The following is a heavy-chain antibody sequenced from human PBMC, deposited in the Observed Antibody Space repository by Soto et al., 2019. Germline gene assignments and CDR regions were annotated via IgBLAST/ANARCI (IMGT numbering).Heavy chain of an antibody. D-gene: IGHD6-13*01. CDR2: IYYSGST. Sequence: SETLSLTCTVSGGSISSYYWSWIRQPPGKGLEWIGYIYYSGSTNYNPSLKSRVTISVDTSKNQFSLKLSSVTAADTAVYYCARNSSWYYYGMDVWGQGTTVTVSS. CDR1: GGSISSYY. J-gene: IGHJ6*02. CDR3: ARNSSWYYYGMDV. V-gene: IGHV4-59*01.